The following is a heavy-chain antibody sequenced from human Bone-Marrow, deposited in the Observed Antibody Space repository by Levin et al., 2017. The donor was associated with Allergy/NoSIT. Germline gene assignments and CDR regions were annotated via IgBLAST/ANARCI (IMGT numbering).Heavy chain of an antibody. CDR1: GGSITSDGYY. V-gene: IGHV4-31*03. J-gene: IGHJ4*02. CDR3: ASRYSASWYTQAAPFDY. Sequence: TASETLSLTCTVSGGSITSDGYYWSWIRQLPGKALEWIGYIFYSGSTSYNPSLKSRVTISVDTSKNQFSLRLSSVTAADTAVYYCASRYSASWYTQAAPFDYWGQGALVTVSS. D-gene: IGHD6-13*01. CDR2: IFYSGST.